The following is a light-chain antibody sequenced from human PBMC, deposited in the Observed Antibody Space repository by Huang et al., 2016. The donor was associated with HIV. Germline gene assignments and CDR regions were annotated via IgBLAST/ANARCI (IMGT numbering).Light chain of an antibody. Sequence: EIVMTQSPATLSVSPGGGATLSCRASQNVRSNLAWYQHTPGQAPRLLIYDTSTRAAGVPSRFIGSGCGTEFTLTIRGIQSEEFAVDYCQQYDNWPPGLTFGGGTKVEI. CDR1: QNVRSN. J-gene: IGKJ4*01. CDR3: QQYDNWPPGLT. CDR2: DTS. V-gene: IGKV3D-15*01.